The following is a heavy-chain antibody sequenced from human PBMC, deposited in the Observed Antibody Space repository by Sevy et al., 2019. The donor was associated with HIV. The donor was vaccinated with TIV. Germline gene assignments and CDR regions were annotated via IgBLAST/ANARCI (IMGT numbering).Heavy chain of an antibody. Sequence: GGSLRLSCVASGFTFSSYAMSWVRQAPGKGLEWVSAISGSGGSTYYADSVKGRFTISRDNSKNTLYLQMNSLRAEDTAVYYCAKDHTAMVTHADYWGQGTLVTVSS. CDR2: ISGSGGST. CDR1: GFTFSSYA. V-gene: IGHV3-23*01. J-gene: IGHJ4*02. CDR3: AKDHTAMVTHADY. D-gene: IGHD5-18*01.